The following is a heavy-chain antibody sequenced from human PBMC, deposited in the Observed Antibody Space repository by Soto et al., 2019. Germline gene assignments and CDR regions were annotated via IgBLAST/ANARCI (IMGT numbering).Heavy chain of an antibody. D-gene: IGHD3-3*01. CDR2: VYYSGST. CDR1: GGSVSRVSYY. V-gene: IGHV4-61*01. J-gene: IGHJ4*02. CDR3: AARITGFGVVEF. Sequence: SETLSLTCNVSGGSVSRVSYYWSWIRQSPGKGLECIGYVYYSGSTNYNPSLKSRVTISVDTSKNQFSLKLRSVTAADTAVYFCAARITGFGVVEFWGQGTLVTVSS.